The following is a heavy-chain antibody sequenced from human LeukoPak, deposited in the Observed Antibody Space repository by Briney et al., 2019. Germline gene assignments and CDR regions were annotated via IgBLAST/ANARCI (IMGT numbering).Heavy chain of an antibody. CDR2: ISSSGSTI. V-gene: IGHV3-23*01. Sequence: GGSLRLSCAASGFTFSSYAMSWVRQAPGKGLEWVSAISSSGSTIYYADSVKGRFTISRDNSKNTLYLQMNSLRAEDTAVYYCAKPAKTDYADYWGQGTLVTVSS. J-gene: IGHJ4*02. CDR3: AKPAKTDYADY. D-gene: IGHD1-14*01. CDR1: GFTFSSYA.